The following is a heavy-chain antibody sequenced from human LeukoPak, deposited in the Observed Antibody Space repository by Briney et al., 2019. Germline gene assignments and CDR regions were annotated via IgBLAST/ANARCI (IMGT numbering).Heavy chain of an antibody. J-gene: IGHJ3*02. D-gene: IGHD5-24*01. CDR2: INPSGGST. V-gene: IGHV1-46*01. Sequence: ASVKVSCKASGYTFTSYYMHWVRQAPGQGLKWMGIINPSGGSTSYAQKFQGRVTMTRDMSTSTVYMELSSLRSEDTAVYYCARDREMATIFAFDIWGQGTMATVSS. CDR1: GYTFTSYY. CDR3: ARDREMATIFAFDI.